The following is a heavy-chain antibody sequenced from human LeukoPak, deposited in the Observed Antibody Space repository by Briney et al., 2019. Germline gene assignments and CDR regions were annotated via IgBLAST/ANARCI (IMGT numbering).Heavy chain of an antibody. J-gene: IGHJ5*02. Sequence: SETLPLTCAVYGGSFSGYYWSWIRQPPGKGLEWVGEINHSGSTNYNPSLKSRVTISVDTSKSQFSLKLSSVTAADTAVYYCARGLGDCSSTSCYRWFDPWGQGTLVTVSS. CDR2: INHSGST. V-gene: IGHV4-34*01. D-gene: IGHD2-2*01. CDR3: ARGLGDCSSTSCYRWFDP. CDR1: GGSFSGYY.